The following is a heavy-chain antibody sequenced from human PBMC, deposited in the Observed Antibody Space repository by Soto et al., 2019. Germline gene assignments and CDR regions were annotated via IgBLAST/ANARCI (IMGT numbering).Heavy chain of an antibody. J-gene: IGHJ6*02. D-gene: IGHD1-26*01. CDR1: GFTFSGYG. CDR2: INWNSSYI. Sequence: GGSLRLSCAASGFTFSGYGMNWVRQVPGKGPEWVSSINWNSSYIYYADSVKGRFTISRDNAKNTLYLQMNSLRAEDTAVYYCASRSAVIVGAGPPCMDVWGQGTTVTVSS. CDR3: ASRSAVIVGAGPPCMDV. V-gene: IGHV3-21*01.